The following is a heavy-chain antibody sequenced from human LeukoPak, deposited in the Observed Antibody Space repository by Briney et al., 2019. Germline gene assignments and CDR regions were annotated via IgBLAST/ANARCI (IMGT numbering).Heavy chain of an antibody. CDR1: GGSFSGYY. CDR3: ARDNWNSFDY. V-gene: IGHV3-7*01. CDR2: IKPDGSEK. Sequence: ETLSLTCAVYGGSFSGYYWSWVRQAPGKGLEWVANIKPDGSEKYYVDSVKGRFTISRDNAKNSLYLQMNSLRAEDTAVYYCARDNWNSFDYWGQGTLVTVSS. J-gene: IGHJ4*02. D-gene: IGHD1-20*01.